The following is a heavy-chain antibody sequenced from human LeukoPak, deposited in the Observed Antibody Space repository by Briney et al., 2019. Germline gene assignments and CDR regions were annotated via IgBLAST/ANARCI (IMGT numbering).Heavy chain of an antibody. CDR1: GYTFTSYD. J-gene: IGHJ3*02. D-gene: IGHD3-10*01. V-gene: IGHV1-2*02. CDR3: AREGYSGRFDI. CDR2: INPNSGGT. Sequence: ASVKVSCKASGYTFTSYDINWVRQAPGQGREWMGWINPNSGGTNYAQKFQGRVTMTRDTSISTAYMELSRLRSDDPAVYYCAREGYSGRFDIWGQGTMVTVSS.